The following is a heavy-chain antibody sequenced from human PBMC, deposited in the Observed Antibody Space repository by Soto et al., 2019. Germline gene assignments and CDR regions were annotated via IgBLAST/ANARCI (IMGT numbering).Heavy chain of an antibody. D-gene: IGHD4-17*01. Sequence: GGSLRLSCAASGFTFSSYSMNWVRQAPGKGLEWVSSISSSSSYIYYADSVKGRFTISRDNAKNSLYLQMNSLRAEDTAVYYCAKTPSTTVTTEIGVILHYYFDYWGQGTLVTVSS. CDR3: AKTPSTTVTTEIGVILHYYFDY. V-gene: IGHV3-21*01. CDR1: GFTFSSYS. J-gene: IGHJ4*02. CDR2: ISSSSSYI.